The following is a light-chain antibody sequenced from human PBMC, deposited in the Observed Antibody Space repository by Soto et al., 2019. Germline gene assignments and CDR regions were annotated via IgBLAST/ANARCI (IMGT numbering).Light chain of an antibody. CDR2: GAS. CDR3: QHHNSYSQT. CDR1: QSIRHY. Sequence: DIQMTQSPPTLSASVGDRVTITCRASQSIRHYLAWYQQMPGKAPKLLIYGASTLQSGVPSRFSGGGSGTEFTLTISSLQPADFGTYFCQHHNSYSQTFGQGTKVEIK. J-gene: IGKJ1*01. V-gene: IGKV1-5*01.